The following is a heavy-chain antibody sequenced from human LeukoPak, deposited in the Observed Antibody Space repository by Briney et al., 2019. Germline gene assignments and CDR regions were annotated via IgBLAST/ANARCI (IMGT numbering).Heavy chain of an antibody. Sequence: GGSLRLSCAASGFTFSSYGMHWVRQAPGKGLEWVAFIRYDGSNKYYADSVKGRFTISRDNSKNTLYLQMNSLRAEDTAVYYCASGEDCSSTSCYYGFDYWGQGTLVTVSS. J-gene: IGHJ4*02. D-gene: IGHD2-2*01. V-gene: IGHV3-30*02. CDR3: ASGEDCSSTSCYYGFDY. CDR2: IRYDGSNK. CDR1: GFTFSSYG.